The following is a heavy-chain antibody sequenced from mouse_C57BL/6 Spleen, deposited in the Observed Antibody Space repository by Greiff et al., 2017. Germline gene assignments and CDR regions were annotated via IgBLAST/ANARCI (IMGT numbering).Heavy chain of an antibody. CDR1: GYTFTDYE. V-gene: IGHV1-15*01. CDR3: ASYYGNYGFAY. Sequence: VQLQQSGAELVRPGASVTLSCTASGYTFTDYEMHWVQQTPVHGLDWIGAIAPETGGPAYNQKFKGKAILTADKSSSTAYMELRSLTSEDSAVYYGASYYGNYGFAYWGQGTLVTVSA. J-gene: IGHJ3*01. CDR2: IAPETGGP. D-gene: IGHD2-1*01.